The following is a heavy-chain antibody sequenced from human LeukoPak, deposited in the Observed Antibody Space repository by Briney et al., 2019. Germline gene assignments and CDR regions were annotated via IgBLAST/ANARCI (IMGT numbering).Heavy chain of an antibody. CDR2: MYYSGST. J-gene: IGHJ4*02. CDR3: ARVAYDYCSSTSCYTRGDDPYYFDY. CDR1: GGSISSGDYY. V-gene: IGHV4-30-4*08. D-gene: IGHD2-2*02. Sequence: SETLSLTCTVSGGSISSGDYYWSWIRQPPGKGLEWIGYMYYSGSTYYNPSLKSRVTISVDTSKNQFSLKLSSVTAADTAVYYCARVAYDYCSSTSCYTRGDDPYYFDYWGQGTLVTVSS.